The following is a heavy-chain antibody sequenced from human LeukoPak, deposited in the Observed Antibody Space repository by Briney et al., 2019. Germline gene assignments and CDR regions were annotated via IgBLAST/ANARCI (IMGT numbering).Heavy chain of an antibody. CDR3: ARDGSYYYYYMDV. Sequence: GGSLRLSCAASGFTFSSYAMSWVRQAPGKGLEWVSAISGSGGSTYYADSVKGRFTISRDNAKTSLYLQMNSLRAEDTAVYYCARDGSYYYYYMDVWGKGTTVTISS. CDR1: GFTFSSYA. V-gene: IGHV3-23*01. CDR2: ISGSGGST. J-gene: IGHJ6*03.